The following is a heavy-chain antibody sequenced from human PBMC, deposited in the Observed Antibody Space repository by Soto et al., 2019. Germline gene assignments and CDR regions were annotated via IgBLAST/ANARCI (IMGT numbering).Heavy chain of an antibody. D-gene: IGHD6-19*01. CDR1: GYTFTSYA. CDR2: INAGNGNT. Sequence: ASVKVSCKASGYTFTSYAMHWVRQAPGQRLEWMGWINAGNGNTKYSQKFQGRVTITRDTSASTAYMELSSLRSEDTAVNYCARSFVAGTGSFFDYWGQGTLVTVSS. J-gene: IGHJ4*02. V-gene: IGHV1-3*01. CDR3: ARSFVAGTGSFFDY.